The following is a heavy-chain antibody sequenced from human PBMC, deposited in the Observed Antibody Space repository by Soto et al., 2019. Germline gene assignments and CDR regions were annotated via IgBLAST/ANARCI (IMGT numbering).Heavy chain of an antibody. CDR3: GRLLVGSTSLGH. V-gene: IGHV1-69*11. CDR1: GGTFSSYA. J-gene: IGHJ4*02. CDR2: IIPILGTA. Sequence: QVQLVQSGAEVKKPGSSVKVSCKASGGTFSSYAISWLRQAPGQGLEWMGGIIPILGTANYAQKFQGRVTITADESTSTAYMELSSLRSEDSAVYYCGRLLVGSTSLGHWGQGTLVTVSS. D-gene: IGHD1-26*01.